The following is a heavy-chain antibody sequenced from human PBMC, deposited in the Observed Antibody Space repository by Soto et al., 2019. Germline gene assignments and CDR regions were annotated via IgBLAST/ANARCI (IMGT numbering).Heavy chain of an antibody. J-gene: IGHJ4*02. Sequence: QVQLQESGPRLVEASQTLSLTCTVSNGCITSGGYYWSWIRQPPGKRLEWIGYIYHSGSTFYSPSLQSRLTMSVDTSKNQFSLTLSSVTAADTAVYHCARMSGTYYVPDYWGQGTPVTVSS. CDR1: NGCITSGGYY. CDR3: ARMSGTYYVPDY. D-gene: IGHD1-26*01. V-gene: IGHV4-31*03. CDR2: IYHSGST.